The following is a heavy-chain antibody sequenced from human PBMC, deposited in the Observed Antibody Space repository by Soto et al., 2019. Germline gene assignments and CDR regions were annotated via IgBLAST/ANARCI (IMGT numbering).Heavy chain of an antibody. Sequence: EVQLLESGGGLVQPGGSLRLSCAASGLTFSSYVMSWVRQAPGKGLEWVSGITGSGGTTYYADSVKGRFTISRDNSKNTLYLQMNSLRAEDTAVYYCATRNYYDTRGYYYYYFDYLGQGTLVT. CDR2: ITGSGGTT. CDR3: ATRNYYDTRGYYYYYFDY. D-gene: IGHD3-22*01. CDR1: GLTFSSYV. V-gene: IGHV3-23*01. J-gene: IGHJ4*02.